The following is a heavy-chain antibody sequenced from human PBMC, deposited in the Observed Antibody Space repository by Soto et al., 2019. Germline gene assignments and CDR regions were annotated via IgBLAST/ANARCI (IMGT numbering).Heavy chain of an antibody. CDR1: GGSFSGYY. CDR3: ASSSSSRCLGY. D-gene: IGHD6-6*01. J-gene: IGHJ4*02. Sequence: QVQLQQWGAGLLKPSETLSLTCAVYGGSFSGYYWSWIRQPPGQGLEWIGEINHSGSTNYNPSLKRRVTISVDTSKNQFSLKLSSVTAADTAVYYCASSSSSRCLGYWGQGTLVTVSS. V-gene: IGHV4-34*01. CDR2: INHSGST.